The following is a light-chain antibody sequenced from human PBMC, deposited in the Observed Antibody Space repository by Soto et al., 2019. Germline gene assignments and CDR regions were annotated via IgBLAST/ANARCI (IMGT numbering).Light chain of an antibody. Sequence: EIVMTQSPATLSVSPGERAILSCRASQSVNSNLAWYQQKPCQAPRLLMYGASTRATGFPARFSGSGSGTEFTLTISSLQSEDLADYYCQQYNNWPRLTFGGGTKAEIK. V-gene: IGKV3-15*01. J-gene: IGKJ4*01. CDR1: QSVNSN. CDR2: GAS. CDR3: QQYNNWPRLT.